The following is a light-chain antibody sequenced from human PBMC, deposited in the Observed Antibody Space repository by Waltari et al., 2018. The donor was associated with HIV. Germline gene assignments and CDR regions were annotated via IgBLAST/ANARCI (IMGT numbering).Light chain of an antibody. V-gene: IGLV2-23*02. CDR2: EVS. CDR3: CSYAGSSTHV. CDR1: RSDVGNYNV. J-gene: IGLJ1*01. Sequence: QSALTQPASVSGSPGQSITISCTGTRSDVGNYNVVSWYQQHPGKAPKLMIYEVSKRPSGVSNRFSGSKSGNTASLTISGLQAEDEADYYCCSYAGSSTHVFGTGTKVTVL.